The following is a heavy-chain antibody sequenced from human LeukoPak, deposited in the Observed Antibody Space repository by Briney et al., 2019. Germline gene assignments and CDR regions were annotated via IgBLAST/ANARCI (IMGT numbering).Heavy chain of an antibody. CDR1: GYTFTGYY. CDR3: AREAPGYSSGYFDY. CDR2: INPNSGGT. D-gene: IGHD6-19*01. V-gene: IGHV1-2*02. Sequence: ASVKVSCKASGYTFTGYYMHWVRQAPGQGLEWMGWINPNSGGTNYAQKFQGRVTMTRDTSISTAYMELSRLRSDDTAVYYCAREAPGYSSGYFDYWGQGTLVTVSS. J-gene: IGHJ4*02.